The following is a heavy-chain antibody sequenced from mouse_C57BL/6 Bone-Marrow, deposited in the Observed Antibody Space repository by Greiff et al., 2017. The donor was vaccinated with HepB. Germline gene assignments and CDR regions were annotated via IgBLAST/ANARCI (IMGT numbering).Heavy chain of an antibody. J-gene: IGHJ3*01. D-gene: IGHD1-1*01. V-gene: IGHV14-2*01. CDR2: IDPEDGEI. CDR1: GFNIKDYY. Sequence: VQLQQSGAELVKPGASVKLSCTASGFNIKDYYMHWVKQRTEQGLEWIGRIDPEDGEIKYAPKFQGKATITADTSSNTAYLQLSSLTSEDTAVYYCARGNYYTWFAYWGQGTLVTVSA. CDR3: ARGNYYTWFAY.